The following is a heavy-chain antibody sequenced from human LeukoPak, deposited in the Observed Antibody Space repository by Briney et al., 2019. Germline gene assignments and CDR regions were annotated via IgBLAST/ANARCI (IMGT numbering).Heavy chain of an antibody. D-gene: IGHD2-8*01. V-gene: IGHV4-59*01. J-gene: IGHJ6*04. CDR1: ADFISCFY. Sequence: SSETLSLTCTTCADFISCFYWSWLRKSPGKVLQWGGNFYYSWNTYYDPSLKSRVTISTDTSKSQFSLKLTSVTAADTAVYYCARVNGGGLPSRMDVWGNGTTVTVSS. CDR2: FYYSWNT. CDR3: ARVNGGGLPSRMDV.